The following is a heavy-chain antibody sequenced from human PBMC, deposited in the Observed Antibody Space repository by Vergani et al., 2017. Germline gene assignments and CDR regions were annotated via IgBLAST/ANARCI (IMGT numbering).Heavy chain of an antibody. CDR3: ARQKDYYMDV. CDR2: ISPDGRTT. Sequence: EVQLVESGGGLVKPGGSLRLSCAASGFSFSSYSMNWVRQPPGKGLAWVSKISPDGRTTEYADSVRGRFTISRDNANSMLYLQMNSLRDDDTAVYYCARQKDYYMDVWGKGTTVTVS. J-gene: IGHJ6*03. V-gene: IGHV3-21*02. CDR1: GFSFSSYS.